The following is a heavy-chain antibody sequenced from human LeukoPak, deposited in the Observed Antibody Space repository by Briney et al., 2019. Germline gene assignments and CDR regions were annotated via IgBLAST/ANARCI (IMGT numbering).Heavy chain of an antibody. CDR2: ISTDGSIT. CDR3: ARGGYYDSGSFDS. V-gene: IGHV3-74*01. CDR1: GFTFSNYR. Sequence: GGSLRLSCAASGFTFSNYRMHWVRQGPGKGLVWVSCISTDGSITSYADSVKGRFTISRDNAKNTLYLQMNSLRAEDTAVYYCARGGYYDSGSFDSWGQGTLVTVSP. J-gene: IGHJ4*02. D-gene: IGHD3-10*01.